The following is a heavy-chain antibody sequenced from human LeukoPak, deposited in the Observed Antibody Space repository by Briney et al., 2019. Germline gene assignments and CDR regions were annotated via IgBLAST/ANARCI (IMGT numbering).Heavy chain of an antibody. CDR1: GFTFTNAW. V-gene: IGHV3-15*01. Sequence: GGSLRLSCAASGFTFTNAWLSWVRQAPGKGLEWVGRIKSKGDGETIDNAAPVKGRFTMSRDDSKATLYLQMNSLKAEDTAVYYCTTDLGLTMIRGVIVYWGQGALVTVSS. D-gene: IGHD3-10*01. CDR2: IKSKGDGETI. J-gene: IGHJ4*02. CDR3: TTDLGLTMIRGVIVY.